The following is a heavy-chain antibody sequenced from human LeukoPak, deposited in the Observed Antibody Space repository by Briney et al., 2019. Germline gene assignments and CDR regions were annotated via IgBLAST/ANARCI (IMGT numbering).Heavy chain of an antibody. CDR3: ARTRYYYNSRSYGAPYYFDY. D-gene: IGHD3-10*01. CDR2: INRSGST. Sequence: SETLSLTCAVYGGSFSGYYWSWIRQPPGKGLEWIGEINRSGSTNYNPSLKSRVTISVDTSKNQFSLKLSSVTAADTAVYYCARTRYYYNSRSYGAPYYFDYWGQGTLATVSS. V-gene: IGHV4-34*01. CDR1: GGSFSGYY. J-gene: IGHJ4*02.